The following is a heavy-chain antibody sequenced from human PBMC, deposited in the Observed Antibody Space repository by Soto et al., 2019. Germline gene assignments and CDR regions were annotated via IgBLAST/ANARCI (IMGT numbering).Heavy chain of an antibody. CDR1: GFTFSNAW. D-gene: IGHD3-3*01. Sequence: GGSLRLSCAASGFTFSNAWMSWVRQAPGKGLEWVGRIKSKTDGGTTDYAAPVKGRFTISRDNSKNTLYLQMNSLKTEDTAVYYCTASIFGVVITDYYYYYMDVWGKGTTVTVSS. CDR3: TASIFGVVITDYYYYYMDV. J-gene: IGHJ6*03. V-gene: IGHV3-15*01. CDR2: IKSKTDGGTT.